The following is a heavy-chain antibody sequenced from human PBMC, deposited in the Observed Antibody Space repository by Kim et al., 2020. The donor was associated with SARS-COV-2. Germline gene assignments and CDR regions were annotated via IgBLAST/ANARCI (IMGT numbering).Heavy chain of an antibody. CDR1: GFTFSSYG. V-gene: IGHV3-33*01. Sequence: GGSLRLSCAASGFTFSSYGMHWVRQAPGKGLEWVAVIWYDGSNKYYADSVKGRFTISRDNSKNTLYLQMNSLRAEDTAVYYCARDHGPYGTGPSDYYGMDVWGQGTTVTVSS. CDR2: IWYDGSNK. J-gene: IGHJ6*02. D-gene: IGHD3-10*01. CDR3: ARDHGPYGTGPSDYYGMDV.